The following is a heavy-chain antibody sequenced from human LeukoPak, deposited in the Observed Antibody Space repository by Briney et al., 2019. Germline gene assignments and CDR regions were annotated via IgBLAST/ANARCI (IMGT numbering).Heavy chain of an antibody. Sequence: SETLSLTCAVYGGSFSGYYWSWIRQPPGKGLEWIGEINHSGSTNYNPSLKSRVTISVDKSKNQFSLKVTSVTAADTAVYYCARVDSSGYYYFDYWGQGILVTVSS. D-gene: IGHD3-22*01. CDR1: GGSFSGYY. V-gene: IGHV4-34*01. CDR2: INHSGST. J-gene: IGHJ4*02. CDR3: ARVDSSGYYYFDY.